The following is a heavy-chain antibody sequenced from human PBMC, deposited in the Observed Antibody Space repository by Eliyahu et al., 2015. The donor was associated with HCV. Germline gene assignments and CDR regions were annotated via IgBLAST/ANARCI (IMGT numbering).Heavy chain of an antibody. D-gene: IGHD4-17*01. CDR3: TTYHGDDGN. Sequence: EVQLVESGGDLVKPGGSLRLSCVXSGITFTNAWMTLVRQGPGKGLEWVGRIKSKADGGTTDYAVPVKGRFVIARDDSKHTVYLQMNSLKTEDTALYYCTTYHGDDGNCGQGTLVTVSS. J-gene: IGHJ4*02. CDR2: IKSKADGGTT. CDR1: GITFTNAW. V-gene: IGHV3-15*01.